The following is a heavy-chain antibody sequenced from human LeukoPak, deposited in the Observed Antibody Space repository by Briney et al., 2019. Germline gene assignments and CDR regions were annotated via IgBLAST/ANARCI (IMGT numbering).Heavy chain of an antibody. CDR2: ISAYNGNT. Sequence: ASVKVSCKASGYTFTSYGISWVRQAPGQGLEWMGWISAYNGNTNYAQKLQGRVTMTTDTSTSTAYMELRSLRSDDTAVYYRARDTCDLGYCSSTSQLEDWFDPWGQGTLVTVSS. CDR3: ARDTCDLGYCSSTSQLEDWFDP. CDR1: GYTFTSYG. D-gene: IGHD2-2*01. V-gene: IGHV1-18*01. J-gene: IGHJ5*02.